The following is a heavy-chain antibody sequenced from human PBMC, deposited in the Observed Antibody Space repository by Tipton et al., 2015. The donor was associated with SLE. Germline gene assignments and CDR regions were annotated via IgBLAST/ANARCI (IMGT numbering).Heavy chain of an antibody. CDR2: IYYSGST. CDR1: GVAISSGGYY. CDR3: ARGWSLDWAPFGF. Sequence: TLSLTCTVSGVAISSGGYYWSWIRQNPGKGLEWIGYIYYSGSTYYNPSLNSRLTISLDTSKNQFSLNLTSVTAAATAVYYCARGWSLDWAPFGFWGQGTLVTVSS. D-gene: IGHD3-9*01. V-gene: IGHV4-31*03. J-gene: IGHJ4*02.